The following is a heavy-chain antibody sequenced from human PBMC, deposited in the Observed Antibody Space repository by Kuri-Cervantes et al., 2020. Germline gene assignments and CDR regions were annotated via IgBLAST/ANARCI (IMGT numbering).Heavy chain of an antibody. CDR3: ARGYDSSGYYYY. CDR2: INPNSGGT. CDR1: GYTFTGYY. J-gene: IGHJ4*02. V-gene: IGHV1-2*02. Sequence: ASVKVSCKASGYTFTGYYMHWVRQAPGQGLEWMGWINPNSGGTNYAQKFQGRVTMTRDTSISTAYMELSRLRSDDTAVYYCARGYDSSGYYYYWSQGTLVTVSS. D-gene: IGHD3-22*01.